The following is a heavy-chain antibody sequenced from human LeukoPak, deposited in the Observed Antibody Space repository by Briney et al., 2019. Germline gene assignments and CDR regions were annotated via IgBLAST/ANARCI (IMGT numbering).Heavy chain of an antibody. Sequence: ASVKVSCKASGGTFSSYAISWVRQAPGQGLEWMGRIIPIFGIANYAQKFQGRVTITADKSTSTAYMELGSLRSEDTAVYYCAREITMVRGAQNWFDPWGQGTLVTVSS. V-gene: IGHV1-69*04. D-gene: IGHD3-10*01. J-gene: IGHJ5*02. CDR2: IIPIFGIA. CDR1: GGTFSSYA. CDR3: AREITMVRGAQNWFDP.